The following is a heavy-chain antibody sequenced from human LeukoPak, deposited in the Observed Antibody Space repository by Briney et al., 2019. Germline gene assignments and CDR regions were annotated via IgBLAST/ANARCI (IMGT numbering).Heavy chain of an antibody. CDR2: IWSDGTNR. CDR1: GFIFSHYA. CDR3: ARDAQRGFDYSNSLQY. J-gene: IGHJ4*02. D-gene: IGHD4-11*01. Sequence: GGSLRLSCAASGFIFSHYALHWVRQAPGKGLEWVAVIWSDGTNRYYGDSMEGRFSISRDDSQKRVFLQMNNLRADDTAVYYCARDAQRGFDYSNSLQYWGQGALVTVSS. V-gene: IGHV3-33*01.